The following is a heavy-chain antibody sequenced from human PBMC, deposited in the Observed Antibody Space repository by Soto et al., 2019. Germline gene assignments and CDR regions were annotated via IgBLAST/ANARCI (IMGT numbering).Heavy chain of an antibody. CDR1: GFTFSDYY. CDR2: ISSSGSTI. V-gene: IGHV3-11*01. J-gene: IGHJ6*03. Sequence: GGSLRLSCAASGFTFSDYYMSWIRQAPGKGLEWVSYISSSGSTIYYADSVKGRFTISRDNAKNSLYLQMNSLRAEDTAVYYCARSPRSSYCSGGSCYSWDYYYYYMDVWGKGTTVTVSS. CDR3: ARSPRSSYCSGGSCYSWDYYYYYMDV. D-gene: IGHD2-15*01.